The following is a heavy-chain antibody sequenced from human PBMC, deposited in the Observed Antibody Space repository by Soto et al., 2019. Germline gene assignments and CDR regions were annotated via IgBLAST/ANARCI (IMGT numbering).Heavy chain of an antibody. J-gene: IGHJ4*02. V-gene: IGHV4-39*01. D-gene: IGHD2-21*01. CDR1: GGSISSSSYY. CDR2: IYYSGST. CDR3: ARQGDIMVVHLSYFDY. Sequence: SETLSLTCTVSGGSISSSSYYWGWIRQPPGKGLEWIGSIYYSGSTYYNPSLKSRVPISVDPSKNQFSLKLSPVTAADTAVFFCARQGDIMVVHLSYFDYWGQGTLVTVST.